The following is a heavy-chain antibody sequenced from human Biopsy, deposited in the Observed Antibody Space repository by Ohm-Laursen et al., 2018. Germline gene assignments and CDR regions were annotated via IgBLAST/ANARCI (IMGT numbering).Heavy chain of an antibody. Sequence: SLRLSCAASGFAFNLYEMNWVRQAPGKGMEWISYIYGGGSPVSYADSVKGRFTISRDNAQNSPYLQMNSLRAEDTAVYYCARAYPPPGRRLVVVAGDFDCWGQGTRVTVSS. CDR3: ARAYPPPGRRLVVVAGDFDC. J-gene: IGHJ4*02. V-gene: IGHV3-48*03. D-gene: IGHD2-15*01. CDR1: GFAFNLYE. CDR2: IYGGGSPV.